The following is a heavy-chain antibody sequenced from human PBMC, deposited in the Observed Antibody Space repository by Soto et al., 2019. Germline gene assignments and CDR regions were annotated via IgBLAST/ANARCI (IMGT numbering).Heavy chain of an antibody. J-gene: IGHJ4*02. V-gene: IGHV3-66*01. CDR3: ARMGRVLRFLEW. CDR1: GFTVSSNY. Sequence: GGSLRLSCAASGFTVSSNYMSWVRQAPGKGLEWVSVIYSGGSTYYADSVKGRFTISRDNSKNTLYLQMNSLRAEDTAVYYCARMGRVLRFLEWGGQGTLVTVSS. CDR2: IYSGGST. D-gene: IGHD3-3*01.